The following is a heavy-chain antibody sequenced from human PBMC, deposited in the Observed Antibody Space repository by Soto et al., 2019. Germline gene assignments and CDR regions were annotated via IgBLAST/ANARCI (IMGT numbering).Heavy chain of an antibody. CDR3: ARGLNKRITMVRGVPNYLYYFDY. CDR1: GYTFTSYD. D-gene: IGHD3-10*01. J-gene: IGHJ4*02. V-gene: IGHV1-8*01. CDR2: MNPNSGNT. Sequence: ASVKVSCKASGYTFTSYDINWVRQATGQGLEWMGWMNPNSGNTGYAQKFQGRVTMTRNTSISTAYMELSSLRSEDTAVYYCARGLNKRITMVRGVPNYLYYFDYWGQGTLVTVSS.